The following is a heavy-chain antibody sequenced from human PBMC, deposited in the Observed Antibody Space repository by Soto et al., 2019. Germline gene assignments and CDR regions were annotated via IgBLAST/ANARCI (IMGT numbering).Heavy chain of an antibody. CDR2: IYYSGST. J-gene: IGHJ4*02. V-gene: IGHV4-59*01. CDR3: ARGSSSWYHYDSSGYYHDY. D-gene: IGHD3-22*01. CDR1: GGSISSYY. Sequence: QVQLQESGPGLVKPAETLSLTCTVSGGSISSYYWSWIRQPPGKGLEWIGYIYYSGSTNYNPSLKSRVTISVDTSKNQFSLKLSSVTAADTAVYSCARGSSSWYHYDSSGYYHDYWGQGTLVTVSS.